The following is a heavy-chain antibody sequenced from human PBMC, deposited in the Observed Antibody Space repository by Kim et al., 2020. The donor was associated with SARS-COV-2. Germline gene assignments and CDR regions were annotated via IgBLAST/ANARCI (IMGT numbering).Heavy chain of an antibody. Sequence: RGSLRLSCAASGFTFSSYGMHWVRQAPGKGLEWVAVISYDGTNKYYTDSVKGRFTISRDNSKNTLYLQMSSLRAEDTAVYYCARDQRYYGSGTYPYDAFDIWGQGTLVTVSS. V-gene: IGHV3-33*05. CDR1: GFTFSSYG. CDR2: ISYDGTNK. CDR3: ARDQRYYGSGTYPYDAFDI. D-gene: IGHD3-10*01. J-gene: IGHJ3*02.